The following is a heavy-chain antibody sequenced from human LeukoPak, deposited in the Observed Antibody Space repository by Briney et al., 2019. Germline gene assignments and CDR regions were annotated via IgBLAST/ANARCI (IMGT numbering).Heavy chain of an antibody. CDR1: GFTFSNYA. Sequence: GGSLRLSCAASGFTFSNYAMHWVRQAPGKGLDWVSAISTSGGDTFYPDSVRGRFSISRDNSKNTLYLQMNSLRAGDTALYYCVRVNADYYFDSWGQGTLVTVSS. J-gene: IGHJ4*02. CDR2: ISTSGGDT. D-gene: IGHD4-17*01. V-gene: IGHV3-23*01. CDR3: VRVNADYYFDS.